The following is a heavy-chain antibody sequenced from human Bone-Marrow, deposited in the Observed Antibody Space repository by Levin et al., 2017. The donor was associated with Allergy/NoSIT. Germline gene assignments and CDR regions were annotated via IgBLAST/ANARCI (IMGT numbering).Heavy chain of an antibody. CDR2: ISYDGGHK. CDR3: TRDRGESGQFYSDY. J-gene: IGHJ4*02. V-gene: IGHV3-33*01. Sequence: GGSLRLSCAASGFTFSAFGMHWVRQPPGRGLEWVAVISYDGGHKFYADSVKGRFTISRDNSKNTHYLQMNSLRAEDTAVYYCTRDRGESGQFYSDYWGQGILVTVSS. CDR1: GFTFSAFG. D-gene: IGHD3-10*01.